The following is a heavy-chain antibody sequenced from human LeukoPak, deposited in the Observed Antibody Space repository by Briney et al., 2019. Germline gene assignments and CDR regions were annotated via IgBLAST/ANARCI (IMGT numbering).Heavy chain of an antibody. V-gene: IGHV4-59*12. CDR2: IYYSGST. Sequence: SETLSLTCTVSGGSISSYYWSRIRQPPGKGLEWIGYIYYSGSTNYNPSLKSRATISVDRSKNQFSLKLSSVTAADTAVYYCAREAGWELSFDPWGQGTLVTVSS. J-gene: IGHJ5*02. D-gene: IGHD1-26*01. CDR3: AREAGWELSFDP. CDR1: GGSISSYY.